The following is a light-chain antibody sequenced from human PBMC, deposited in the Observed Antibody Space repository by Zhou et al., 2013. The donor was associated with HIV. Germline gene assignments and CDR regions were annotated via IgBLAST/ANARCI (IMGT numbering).Light chain of an antibody. V-gene: IGKV1-5*03. CDR3: QQYNSYLWT. CDR1: QSISSW. Sequence: DIQMTQSPSTLSASVGDRVTITCRASQSISSWLAWYQQKPGKAPKVLIYKASSLESGVPSRFSGSGSGTEFTLTISSLQPDDFATYYCQQYNSYLWTFGQGTNVEV. J-gene: IGKJ1*01. CDR2: KAS.